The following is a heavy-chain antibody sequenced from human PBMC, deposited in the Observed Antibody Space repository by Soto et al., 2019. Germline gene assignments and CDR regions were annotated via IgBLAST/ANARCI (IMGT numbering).Heavy chain of an antibody. Sequence: QVQLVQSGTEVKRPGASVKISCKASGYTFTGYAFSWVRQAPGQGLEWMGWISAYSGQTIYSQKFQGRVTMTTDPSTTTTSMEVSTLGSDDTAVYFCARCSKDYGDDGLSLNYWGQGTLVTVSS. D-gene: IGHD4-17*01. J-gene: IGHJ4*02. CDR2: ISAYSGQT. V-gene: IGHV1-18*01. CDR3: ARCSKDYGDDGLSLNY. CDR1: GYTFTGYA.